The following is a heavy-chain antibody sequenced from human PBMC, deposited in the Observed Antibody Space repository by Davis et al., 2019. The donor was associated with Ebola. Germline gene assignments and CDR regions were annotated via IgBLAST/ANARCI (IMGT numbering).Heavy chain of an antibody. D-gene: IGHD4-17*01. CDR3: AKDKLVPSKTYGDYGPPDY. Sequence: PGGSLRPSCAASGFTFSSYGMHWVRQAPGKGLEWVAVISYDGSNKYYADSVKGRFTISRDNSKNTLYLQMNSLRAEDTAVYYCAKDKLVPSKTYGDYGPPDYWGQGTLVTVSS. CDR1: GFTFSSYG. CDR2: ISYDGSNK. J-gene: IGHJ4*02. V-gene: IGHV3-30*18.